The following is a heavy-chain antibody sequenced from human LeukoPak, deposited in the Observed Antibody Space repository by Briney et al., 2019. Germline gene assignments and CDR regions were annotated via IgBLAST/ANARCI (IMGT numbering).Heavy chain of an antibody. V-gene: IGHV1-18*01. D-gene: IGHD6-19*01. CDR3: AALEVAGSYNWLDP. J-gene: IGHJ5*02. CDR1: GYTFTSYG. CDR2: ISAYNGNT. Sequence: GASVKVSCKASGYTFTSYGISWVRQAPGQGLEWMGWISAYNGNTNYAQKLQGRVTMTTDTSTSTAYMELRSLRSEDTAVYYCAALEVAGSYNWLDPWGQGTLVTVSS.